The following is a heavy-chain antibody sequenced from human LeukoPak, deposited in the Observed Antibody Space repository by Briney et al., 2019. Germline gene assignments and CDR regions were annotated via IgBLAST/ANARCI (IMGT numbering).Heavy chain of an antibody. CDR1: GYTLTELS. V-gene: IGHV1-24*01. J-gene: IGHJ4*02. CDR2: FDPEDGET. D-gene: IGHD3-10*01. Sequence: ASVKVSCKVSGYTLTELSMHWVRQAPGKGLEWMGGFDPEDGETIYAQKFQGRVTMTEDTSTDTAYMELSSLRSEDTAVYYCATDRRSSRFGASWYFDYWGQGTLVTASS. CDR3: ATDRRSSRFGASWYFDY.